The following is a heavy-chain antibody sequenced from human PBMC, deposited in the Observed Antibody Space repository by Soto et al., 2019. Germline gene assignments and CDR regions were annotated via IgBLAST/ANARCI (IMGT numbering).Heavy chain of an antibody. CDR2: IYYTGST. Sequence: QVQLQESGPGLVKPSETLSLTCTVSGGSISFYYWSWIRQPPGKGLEWIGYIYYTGSTNYNPSLKRRITMSADTSKNQFSLRLSSATAADTAVYFCARSGTPKYCTGGNCWTLLGYWGQGALVTVSS. J-gene: IGHJ4*02. CDR3: ARSGTPKYCTGGNCWTLLGY. V-gene: IGHV4-59*08. CDR1: GGSISFYY. D-gene: IGHD2-15*01.